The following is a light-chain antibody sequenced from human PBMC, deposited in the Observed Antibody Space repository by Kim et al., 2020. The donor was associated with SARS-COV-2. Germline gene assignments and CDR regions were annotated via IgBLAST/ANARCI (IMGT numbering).Light chain of an antibody. V-gene: IGLV3-25*03. CDR2: KDS. CDR1: TLPNQY. Sequence: SYELTQPPSVSVSPGQTARITCSGDTLPNQYAFWYQQKPGQAPKVVIYKDSERPSGIPERFSGSNSGTTVTLTISGVQAEDEADYYCQSADTSGNYVFGTGTKVTVL. CDR3: QSADTSGNYV. J-gene: IGLJ1*01.